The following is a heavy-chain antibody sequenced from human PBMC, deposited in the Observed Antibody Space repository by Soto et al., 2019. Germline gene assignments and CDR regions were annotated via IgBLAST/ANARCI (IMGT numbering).Heavy chain of an antibody. CDR3: ANEVQNTCKFDY. CDR2: IYPRDGAA. Sequence: QVQLVQSGAEVKKPGASVKVSCTASGYTFSTYYIHWVRQAPGQGLEYMGIIYPRDGAASYTQKFQGRVAMTRESSTNTVYMELSSLRSEDTAVYYCANEVQNTCKFDYWGQGTLVTVSS. J-gene: IGHJ4*02. V-gene: IGHV1-46*01. CDR1: GYTFSTYY.